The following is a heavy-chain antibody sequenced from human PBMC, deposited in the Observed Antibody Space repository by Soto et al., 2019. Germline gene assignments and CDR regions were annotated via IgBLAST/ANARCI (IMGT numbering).Heavy chain of an antibody. D-gene: IGHD1-26*01. CDR2: IYYSGST. CDR1: GGSISSYY. Sequence: SETLSLTCTVSGGSISSYYWSWIRQPPGKGLEWIGYIYYSGSTNYNPSLKSRVTISVDTSKNQFSLKLSSVTAADTAVYYCARDKWETYYGMDVWGQGTTVTVSS. CDR3: ARDKWETYYGMDV. J-gene: IGHJ6*02. V-gene: IGHV4-59*01.